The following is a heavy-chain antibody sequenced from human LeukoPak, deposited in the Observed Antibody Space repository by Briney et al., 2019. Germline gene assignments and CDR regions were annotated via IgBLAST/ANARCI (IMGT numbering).Heavy chain of an antibody. D-gene: IGHD1-14*01. J-gene: IGHJ4*02. CDR1: EFTFSLYA. Sequence: PGGSLRLSCAASEFTFSLYAMNWVRQAPGKGLEWISYINDVSADIYYADSVKGRFTISRDNAKNTLYLQMSSLRGDDTAVYYCARDTYQPGRIDSWGQGTLVIVSS. V-gene: IGHV3-21*05. CDR3: ARDTYQPGRIDS. CDR2: INDVSADI.